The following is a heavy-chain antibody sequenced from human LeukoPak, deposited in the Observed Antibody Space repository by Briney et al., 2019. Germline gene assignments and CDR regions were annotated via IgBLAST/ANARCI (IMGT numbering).Heavy chain of an antibody. CDR1: GFTFSSCG. J-gene: IGHJ4*02. D-gene: IGHD6-13*01. Sequence: GGSLRLSCAASGFTFSSCGMHWVRQAPGKGLEWVAVIWYDGSLKYYSDSVKGRFTISRDNSRDTLFLQMNSLRVEDTAVYYCARRKAAAGFDYWGQGTLVTVSS. CDR2: IWYDGSLK. V-gene: IGHV3-33*01. CDR3: ARRKAAAGFDY.